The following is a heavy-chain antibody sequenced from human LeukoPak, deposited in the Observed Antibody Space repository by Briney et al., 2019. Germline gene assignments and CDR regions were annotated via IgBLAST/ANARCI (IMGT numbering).Heavy chain of an antibody. J-gene: IGHJ4*02. V-gene: IGHV1-46*01. Sequence: GASVKVSCKASGYTFTSYYMHWVRQAPGQGREGMGIINPSGGSTSYAQKFQGRVTMTRDTSTSTVYMELSSLRSEDTAVYYCARDARIQWELRRFDYWGQGTLVTVSS. CDR3: ARDARIQWELRRFDY. CDR2: INPSGGST. CDR1: GYTFTSYY. D-gene: IGHD1-26*01.